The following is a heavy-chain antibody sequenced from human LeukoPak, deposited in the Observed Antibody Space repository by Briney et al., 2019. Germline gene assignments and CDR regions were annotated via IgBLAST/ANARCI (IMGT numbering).Heavy chain of an antibody. CDR3: ASTSDYYYGKFDY. V-gene: IGHV4-39*01. CDR2: IYYSGST. CDR1: GGSISSSSYY. Sequence: SETLSLTCTVSGGSISSSSYYWGWIRQPPGKGLEWIGSIYYSGSTYYNPSLKSRVAISVDTSKNQSSLKLSSVTAADTAVYYCASTSDYYYGKFDYWGQGTLVTVSS. D-gene: IGHD3-22*01. J-gene: IGHJ4*02.